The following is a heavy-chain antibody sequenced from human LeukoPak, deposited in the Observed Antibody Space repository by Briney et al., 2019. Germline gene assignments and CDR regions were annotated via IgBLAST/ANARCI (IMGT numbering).Heavy chain of an antibody. Sequence: ASVKVSCKASGYTFLSYEIHWVRQATGQGLEWMGWVNPNSGNTNYAQRFQGRVTMTRDTTTSTAYMELTSLRSEDTAVYYCARDGKRVGATLFDYWGQGTLVTVSS. CDR1: GYTFLSYE. J-gene: IGHJ4*02. V-gene: IGHV1-8*01. CDR3: ARDGKRVGATLFDY. CDR2: VNPNSGNT. D-gene: IGHD1-26*01.